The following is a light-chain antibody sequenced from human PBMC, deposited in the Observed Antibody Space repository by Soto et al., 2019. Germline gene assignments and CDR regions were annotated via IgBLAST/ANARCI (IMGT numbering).Light chain of an antibody. CDR2: DAS. Sequence: EIVLTQSPATLSLSPGERATLSCRASQSVSSYLAWYQQKLGQAPRLLIYDASNRATGIPARFSGSGSGTDFTLTISSLESEDFAVYYCQHRSNRPRTFGQGTKLEIK. CDR1: QSVSSY. V-gene: IGKV3-11*01. CDR3: QHRSNRPRT. J-gene: IGKJ2*01.